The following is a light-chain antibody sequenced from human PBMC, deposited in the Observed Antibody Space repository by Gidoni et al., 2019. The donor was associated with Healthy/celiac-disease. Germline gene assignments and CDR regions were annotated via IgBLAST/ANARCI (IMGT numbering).Light chain of an antibody. Sequence: QSALTQPAPVSASPGQSITISCTGTSSDVGSYNLVSWYQQHPGKAPKLMIYEVSKRPSGVSNRFSGSKSGNTASVTISGLQAEDEADYYCCSYAGSSTFVVFGGGTKLTVL. V-gene: IGLV2-23*02. J-gene: IGLJ2*01. CDR1: SSDVGSYNL. CDR2: EVS. CDR3: CSYAGSSTFVV.